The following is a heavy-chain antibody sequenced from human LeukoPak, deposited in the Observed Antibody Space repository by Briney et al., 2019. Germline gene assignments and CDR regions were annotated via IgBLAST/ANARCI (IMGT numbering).Heavy chain of an antibody. CDR3: ARESPVYGDHDAFDI. Sequence: SETLSLTCTVSGGSISSYYWSWIRQPPGKGLDWIGYIYYSGSTNYNPSLKSRVTISADTSKNQFSLKLSSVTAADTAVYYCARESPVYGDHDAFDIWGQGTMVTVSS. J-gene: IGHJ3*02. D-gene: IGHD4-17*01. CDR2: IYYSGST. CDR1: GGSISSYY. V-gene: IGHV4-59*12.